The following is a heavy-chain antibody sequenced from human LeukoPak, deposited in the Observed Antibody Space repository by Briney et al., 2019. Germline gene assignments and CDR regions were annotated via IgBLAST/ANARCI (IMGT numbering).Heavy chain of an antibody. CDR2: IYHSGST. D-gene: IGHD2-2*01. J-gene: IGHJ6*03. V-gene: IGHV4-38-2*01. CDR3: ARGDFCSSTSCYLRPMDV. CDR1: GYSISSGYY. Sequence: PSETLSLTCAVSGYSISSGYYWGWIRQPPGKGLEWIGSIYHSGSTYYNPSLKSRVTISVDTSRNQFSLKLTSVTAADTAVYYCARGDFCSSTSCYLRPMDVWGKGTTVTVSS.